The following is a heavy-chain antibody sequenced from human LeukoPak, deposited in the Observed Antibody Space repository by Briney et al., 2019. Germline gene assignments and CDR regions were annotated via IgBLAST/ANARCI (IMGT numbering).Heavy chain of an antibody. J-gene: IGHJ6*03. Sequence: ASVKVSCKASGYSFTSYYMHWVRQAPGQGLEWMGIINPSGGSTSYSQKFQGRVTMTRDTSTRTVYMELSSLRYEDTAVYYCARDHGGYDSYYYMDVWGKGTTVTVSS. D-gene: IGHD5-12*01. V-gene: IGHV1-46*01. CDR2: INPSGGST. CDR3: ARDHGGYDSYYYMDV. CDR1: GYSFTSYY.